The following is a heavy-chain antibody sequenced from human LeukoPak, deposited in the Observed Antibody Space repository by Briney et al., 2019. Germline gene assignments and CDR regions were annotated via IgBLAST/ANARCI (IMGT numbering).Heavy chain of an antibody. CDR1: GCSISGFY. J-gene: IGHJ5*02. CDR3: AGGRYYYGSGSYYNWFDP. CDR2: IYHSGSA. V-gene: IGHV4-59*12. D-gene: IGHD3-10*01. Sequence: SETLSLTCTVSGCSISGFYWGWIRQPPGKGLEWIGFIYHSGSANYNPSLKSRVTMSVDMSKNQFSLKLSSVTAADTAVYYCAGGRYYYGSGSYYNWFDPWGQGTLVTVSS.